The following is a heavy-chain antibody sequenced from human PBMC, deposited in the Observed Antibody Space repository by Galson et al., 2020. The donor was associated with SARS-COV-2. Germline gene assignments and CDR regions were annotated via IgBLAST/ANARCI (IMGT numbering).Heavy chain of an antibody. Sequence: GGSLRLSCQGSGFSFTDYWIGWVRQMPGKGLEWMGIIYPDDSDIRYSPSFQGQVTISADKSINTAYLQWRSLKASDTAMYYCTRRPASGTTNYDFWGQGTLVTVSS. V-gene: IGHV5-51*01. CDR1: GFSFTDYW. CDR2: IYPDDSDI. CDR3: TRRPASGTTNYDF. J-gene: IGHJ4*02. D-gene: IGHD1-7*01.